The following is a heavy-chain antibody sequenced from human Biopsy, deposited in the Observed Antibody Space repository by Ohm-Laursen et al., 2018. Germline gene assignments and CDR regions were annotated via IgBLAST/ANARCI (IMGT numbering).Heavy chain of an antibody. CDR1: GYNFISYS. J-gene: IGHJ4*02. D-gene: IGHD3-16*02. CDR3: ARGEVTFGELIVSLDS. V-gene: IGHV1-18*01. Sequence: ASVKVSCKTSGYNFISYSINWVRQAPGQGLEWMGWIRPLNGDTKYGQKFQDRVTMTTDTSTSTVYMELTSLRSDDTVVYYWARGEVTFGELIVSLDSWGQGTLVTVSS. CDR2: IRPLNGDT.